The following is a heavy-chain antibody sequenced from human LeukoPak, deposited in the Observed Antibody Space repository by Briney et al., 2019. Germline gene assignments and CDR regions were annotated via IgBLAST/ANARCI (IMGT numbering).Heavy chain of an antibody. CDR1: GFTFSSYE. CDR2: ISSSGSTI. CDR3: ARSSSPYYFDY. V-gene: IGHV3-48*03. D-gene: IGHD6-13*01. Sequence: GGSLRLSCAASGFTFSSYEMNWVRQAPGKGLEWVSYISSSGSTIYYADSAKGRFTISRDNAKNSLYLQMNSLRAEDTAVYYCARSSSPYYFDYWGQGTLVTVSS. J-gene: IGHJ4*02.